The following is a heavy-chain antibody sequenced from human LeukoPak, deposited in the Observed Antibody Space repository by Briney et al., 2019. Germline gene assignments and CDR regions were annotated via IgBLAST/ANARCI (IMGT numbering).Heavy chain of an antibody. CDR1: GFTFSSYG. CDR3: ARDIYDSSGSYYFDY. J-gene: IGHJ4*02. Sequence: GGSLRLSCAASGFTFSSYGMHWVRQAPGKGLERVAVIWYDGSNKYYADSVKGRFTISRDNSKNTLYLQMNSLRAEDTAVYYCARDIYDSSGSYYFDYWGQGTLVTVSS. CDR2: IWYDGSNK. D-gene: IGHD3-22*01. V-gene: IGHV3-33*01.